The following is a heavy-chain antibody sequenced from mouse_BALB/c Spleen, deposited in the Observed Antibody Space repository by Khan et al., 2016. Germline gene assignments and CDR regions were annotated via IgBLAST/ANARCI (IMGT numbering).Heavy chain of an antibody. V-gene: IGHV1-77*01. D-gene: IGHD2-3*01. J-gene: IGHJ4*01. CDR2: IFPGSGST. CDR1: GYTFTDYY. Sequence: QVQLQQSGTELPRPGASVKLSCKASGYTFTDYYLHWVKQRTGQGLEWIGEIFPGSGSTYYNEKFKGKASLTADTSSSPAYMQLSSLTSEDSAVYFCARSYDGYFAMDYWGHGASVTVSS. CDR3: ARSYDGYFAMDY.